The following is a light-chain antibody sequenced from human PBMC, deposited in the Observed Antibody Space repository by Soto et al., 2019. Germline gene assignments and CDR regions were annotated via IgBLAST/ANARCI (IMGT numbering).Light chain of an antibody. CDR3: QEYHSFWT. Sequence: DIQMTQSPSTLSASVGDRVTITCRASQSISNWLAWYQQKPGKAPKVLVYDASSLQSGVPSRYSGSRSGTEFTLTISSLQPDDFATYYCQEYHSFWTFGQGTKVEIK. J-gene: IGKJ1*01. CDR2: DAS. CDR1: QSISNW. V-gene: IGKV1-5*01.